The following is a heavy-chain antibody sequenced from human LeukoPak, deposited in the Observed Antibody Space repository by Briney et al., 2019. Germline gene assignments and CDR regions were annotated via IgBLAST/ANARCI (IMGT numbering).Heavy chain of an antibody. Sequence: SETLSLTCTVSGGSIRSYFWSWIRQPPGEGLEWIGYVYYSGSTNYNPSLKSRVTISVDTSKKQFSLKLSSVTAADTAVYYCARRPDGTSHFDYWGQGTLVTVSS. J-gene: IGHJ4*02. CDR2: VYYSGST. CDR3: ARRPDGTSHFDY. CDR1: GGSIRSYF. V-gene: IGHV4-59*08. D-gene: IGHD6-6*01.